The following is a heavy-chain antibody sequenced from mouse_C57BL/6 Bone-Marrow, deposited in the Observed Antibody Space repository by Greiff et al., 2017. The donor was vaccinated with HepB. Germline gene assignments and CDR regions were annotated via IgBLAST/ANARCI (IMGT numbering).Heavy chain of an antibody. V-gene: IGHV5-9-1*02. Sequence: EVMLVESGEGLVKPGGSLKLSCAASGFTFSSYAMSWVRQTPEKRLEWVAYISSGGDYIYYADTVKGRFTISRDNARNTLYLQMSSLKSEDTAMYYCTRAIYSNCLDYWGQGTTLTVSS. J-gene: IGHJ2*01. CDR2: ISSGGDYI. D-gene: IGHD2-5*01. CDR3: TRAIYSNCLDY. CDR1: GFTFSSYA.